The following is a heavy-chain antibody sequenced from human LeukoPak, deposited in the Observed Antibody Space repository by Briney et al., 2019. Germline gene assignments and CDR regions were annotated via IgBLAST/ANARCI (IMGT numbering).Heavy chain of an antibody. J-gene: IGHJ4*02. CDR1: GYTFTSYG. Sequence: ASVKVSCKASGYTFTSYGISWVRQAPGQGLEWMGWISAYNGNTNYAQKFQGRVTMTRDTSISTAYMELSRLRPDDTAVYYCARDSNPSIAARYWGQGTLVTVSS. CDR2: ISAYNGNT. V-gene: IGHV1-18*01. D-gene: IGHD6-6*01. CDR3: ARDSNPSIAARY.